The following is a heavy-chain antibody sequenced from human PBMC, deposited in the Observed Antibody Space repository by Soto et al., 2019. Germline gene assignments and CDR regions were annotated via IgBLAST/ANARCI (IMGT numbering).Heavy chain of an antibody. V-gene: IGHV3-43D*04. D-gene: IGHD2-21*02. J-gene: IGHJ4*02. CDR3: AKAGGDQVGSYYFDY. CDR1: GFTFDDYA. CDR2: ISWDGGST. Sequence: EVQLVESGGVVVQPGGSLRLSCAASGFTFDDYAMHWVRQAPGKGLEWVSLISWDGGSTYYADSVKGRFTISRDNSKNSLYLQMNSLRAEDTALYYCAKAGGDQVGSYYFDYWGQGTLVTVSS.